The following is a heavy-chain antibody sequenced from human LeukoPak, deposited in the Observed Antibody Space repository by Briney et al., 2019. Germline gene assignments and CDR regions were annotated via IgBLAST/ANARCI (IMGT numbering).Heavy chain of an antibody. V-gene: IGHV4-59*01. CDR1: GGSIGTNY. J-gene: IGHJ4*01. CDR2: SSYSGSS. CDR3: ARSDTHHIHSSSWHIAY. Sequence: PSETLALTCSVSGGSIGTNYWSWIRQVPGKGLEWIGYSSYSGSSNYNPSLTSRVTISVDTSKTQFSLYLNSVTAADTAVYYCARSDTHHIHSSSWHIAYCGQATLVTVSS. D-gene: IGHD6-13*01.